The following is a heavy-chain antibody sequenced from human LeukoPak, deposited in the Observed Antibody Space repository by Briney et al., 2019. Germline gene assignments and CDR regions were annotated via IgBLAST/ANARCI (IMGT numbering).Heavy chain of an antibody. CDR3: ARVMGSGYYYNY. Sequence: ASVKVSCKASGYTFTSYYMHWVRQAPGQGLEWMGIINPSGGSTTYAQKFQGRVTMTRDTPTSTVYMELSSLRSEDTAVYYCARVMGSGYYYNYWGQGTLVTVSS. CDR2: INPSGGST. D-gene: IGHD3-22*01. V-gene: IGHV1-46*01. J-gene: IGHJ4*02. CDR1: GYTFTSYY.